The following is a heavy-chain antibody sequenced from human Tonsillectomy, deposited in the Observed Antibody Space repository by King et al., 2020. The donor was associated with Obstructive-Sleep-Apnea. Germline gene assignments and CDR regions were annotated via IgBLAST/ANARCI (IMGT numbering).Heavy chain of an antibody. Sequence: VQLQESGPRLVKPSQTLSLACNVPGGSVSSGGYFWSWIRQRPGKGLEWIGFMYGRETTNYNPSLKGRSTISIDRSRHQFSLELTSVTAADTAVYYCERERSYCNGRQCQSDAFDIWGQGTSVTVSS. CDR1: GGSVSSGGYF. CDR2: MYGRETT. CDR3: ERERSYCNGRQCQSDAFDI. D-gene: IGHD2/OR15-2a*01. J-gene: IGHJ3*02. V-gene: IGHV4-31*03.